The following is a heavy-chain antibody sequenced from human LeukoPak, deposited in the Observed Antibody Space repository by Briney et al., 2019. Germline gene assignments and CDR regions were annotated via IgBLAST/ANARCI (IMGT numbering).Heavy chain of an antibody. CDR3: ARERQNKDFWSGGDY. D-gene: IGHD3-3*01. CDR1: GFTFSTYW. Sequence: GGSLRLSCAASGFTFSTYWMSWVRQAPGKGLEWVANIKQDGSEKYYVDSVKGRFTISRDNAKNSLYLQMNTLRPEDAAVYYCARERQNKDFWSGGDYWGQGTLVTVSS. V-gene: IGHV3-7*01. CDR2: IKQDGSEK. J-gene: IGHJ4*02.